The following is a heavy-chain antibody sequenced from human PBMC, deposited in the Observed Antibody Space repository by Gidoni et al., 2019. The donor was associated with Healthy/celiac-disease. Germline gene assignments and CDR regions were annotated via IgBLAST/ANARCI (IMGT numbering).Heavy chain of an antibody. CDR3: ARCPYDFWSGYSYYFDY. CDR1: GFTFSSYG. Sequence: QVQLVESGGGVVQPGRSLRLSCAASGFTFSSYGMHWVRQAPGKGLEWVAVIWYDGSNKYYADSVKGRFTISRDNSKNTLYLQMNSLRAEDTAVYYCARCPYDFWSGYSYYFDYWGQGTLVTVSS. CDR2: IWYDGSNK. J-gene: IGHJ4*02. D-gene: IGHD3-3*01. V-gene: IGHV3-33*01.